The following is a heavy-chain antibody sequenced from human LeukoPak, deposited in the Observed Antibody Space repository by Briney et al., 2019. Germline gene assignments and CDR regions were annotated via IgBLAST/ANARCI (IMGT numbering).Heavy chain of an antibody. CDR3: AKSYYDFWSGPGPFDY. V-gene: IGHV3-30*02. J-gene: IGHJ4*02. D-gene: IGHD3-3*01. Sequence: GGSLRLSCAASGFTFSSYGVHWVRQAPGKGLEWVTFIRYDGSNNFYADSVKGRFTTSRDNSKNTLYLQMNSLRGEDTAVYYCAKSYYDFWSGPGPFDYWGQGTLVTVSS. CDR1: GFTFSSYG. CDR2: IRYDGSNN.